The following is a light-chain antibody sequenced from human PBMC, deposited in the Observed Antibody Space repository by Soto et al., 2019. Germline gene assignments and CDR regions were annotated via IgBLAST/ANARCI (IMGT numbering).Light chain of an antibody. CDR1: QSISGNY. CDR3: QQYVISVT. J-gene: IGKJ5*01. Sequence: EIVLTQSPGTLSLSPGARAPLSCRASQSISGNYLAWSQQKPGQAPRLLIYGASNRATGIPERFSGSGSGTDFTLTIGRLEPQDSAMYYCQQYVISVTFGQGTRLEIK. CDR2: GAS. V-gene: IGKV3-20*01.